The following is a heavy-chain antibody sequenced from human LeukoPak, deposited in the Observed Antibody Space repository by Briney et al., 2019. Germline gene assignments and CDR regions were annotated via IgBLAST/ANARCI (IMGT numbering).Heavy chain of an antibody. CDR2: INPNSGGT. J-gene: IGHJ5*02. V-gene: IGHV1-2*02. Sequence: AASVKVSSKASGYTFTGYYIHWVRQAPGPGLEGMGWINPNSGGTNYAQKFQGRVTMTRDTSISTAYMELSRLRSDDTAVYYCARGIVVVPAAMRWWFDPWGQGTLVTVSS. D-gene: IGHD2-2*01. CDR3: ARGIVVVPAAMRWWFDP. CDR1: GYTFTGYY.